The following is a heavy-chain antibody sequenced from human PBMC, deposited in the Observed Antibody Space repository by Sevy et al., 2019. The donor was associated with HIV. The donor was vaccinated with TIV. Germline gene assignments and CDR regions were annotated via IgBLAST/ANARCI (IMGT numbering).Heavy chain of an antibody. CDR2: ISAYNGNT. CDR3: ARDVFFLPVGYYYYGMDV. CDR1: GYTFTSYG. V-gene: IGHV1-18*01. Sequence: ASVKVSCKASGYTFTSYGISWVRQAPGQGLEWMGWISAYNGNTNYAQKLQGRVTMTTDTSTSTAYMELRSLRSDDTAVYYCARDVFFLPVGYYYYGMDVWGQGTTVTVSS. D-gene: IGHD1-26*01. J-gene: IGHJ6*02.